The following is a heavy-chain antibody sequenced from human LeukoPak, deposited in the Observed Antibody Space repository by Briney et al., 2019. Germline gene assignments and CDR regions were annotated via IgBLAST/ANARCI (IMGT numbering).Heavy chain of an antibody. D-gene: IGHD3-10*01. Sequence: GASVKVSCKASGYTFTSYGISWVRQAPGQGLEWMGWISAYNGNTNYAQKFQGRVTMTRDTSISTAYMELSRLRSDDTAVYYCARVYGSGMRAFDIWGQGTMVTVSS. CDR3: ARVYGSGMRAFDI. J-gene: IGHJ3*02. CDR1: GYTFTSYG. CDR2: ISAYNGNT. V-gene: IGHV1-18*01.